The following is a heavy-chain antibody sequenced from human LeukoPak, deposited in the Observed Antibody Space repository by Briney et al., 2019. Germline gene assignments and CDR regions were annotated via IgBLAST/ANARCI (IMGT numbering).Heavy chain of an antibody. Sequence: ASVKVSCKASGYTFTTNGISWVRQAPGQGLEWMGWINPNSGGTNYAQKFQGRVTMTRDTSISTAYMELSRLRSDDTAVYYCARDAEYYGDYDTFDYWGQGTLVTVSS. V-gene: IGHV1-2*02. J-gene: IGHJ4*02. D-gene: IGHD4-17*01. CDR1: GYTFTTNG. CDR2: INPNSGGT. CDR3: ARDAEYYGDYDTFDY.